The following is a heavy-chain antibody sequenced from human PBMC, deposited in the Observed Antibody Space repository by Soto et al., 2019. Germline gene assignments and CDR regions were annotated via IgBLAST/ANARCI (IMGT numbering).Heavy chain of an antibody. D-gene: IGHD3-10*01. V-gene: IGHV3-33*01. CDR3: ARDFVYDGSGSVPCMDV. Sequence: PGGSLRLSCAASGFTFSSYGMHWVRQAPGKGLEWVAVIWYDGSNKYYADSVKGRFTISRDNYKNPLYLQMNSLRAEDTAVYYCARDFVYDGSGSVPCMDVWGQGTTVTVSS. CDR1: GFTFSSYG. J-gene: IGHJ6*02. CDR2: IWYDGSNK.